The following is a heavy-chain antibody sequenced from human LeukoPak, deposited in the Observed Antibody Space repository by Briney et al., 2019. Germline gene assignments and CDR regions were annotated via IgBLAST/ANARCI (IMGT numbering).Heavy chain of an antibody. CDR3: ARCGSSSWDPFDY. CDR1: GYTFTSYD. Sequence: VKVSCKASGYTFTSYDINWVRQATGQGLEWMGWMNPNSGNTGYAQKFQGRVTMTRNTSISTAYMELSSLRSEDTAVYYCARCGSSSWDPFDYWGQGTLVTVSS. D-gene: IGHD6-13*01. V-gene: IGHV1-8*01. CDR2: MNPNSGNT. J-gene: IGHJ4*02.